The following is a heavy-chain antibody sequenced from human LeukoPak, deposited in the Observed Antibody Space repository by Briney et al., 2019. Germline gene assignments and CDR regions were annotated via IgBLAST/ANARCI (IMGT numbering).Heavy chain of an antibody. V-gene: IGHV3-30-3*01. J-gene: IGHJ4*02. CDR1: GFTFSRYA. CDR3: ARVWYGQADS. Sequence: SGGSLRLSCAASGFTFSRYAMHWVRQAPGKGLEWVAVISYDGSNKYYADSVKGRFTISRDNSKNTLYLHMISLRAEDTAVYYCARVWYGQADSWGQGTLVTVSS. D-gene: IGHD1-14*01. CDR2: ISYDGSNK.